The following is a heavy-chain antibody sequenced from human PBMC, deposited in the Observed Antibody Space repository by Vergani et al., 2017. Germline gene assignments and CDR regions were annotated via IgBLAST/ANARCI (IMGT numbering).Heavy chain of an antibody. D-gene: IGHD2-2*01. CDR1: GGSISSSSYY. CDR2: IYYSGST. CDR3: ARADIVVVPAADAFDI. Sequence: QLQLQESGPGLVKPSETLSLTCTVSGGSISSSSYYWGWIRQPPGKGLEWIGGIYYSGSTYYNPSLKSRVTISVDTSKNQFSLKLSSVTAADTAVYYCARADIVVVPAADAFDIWGQGTMVTVSS. J-gene: IGHJ3*02. V-gene: IGHV4-39*07.